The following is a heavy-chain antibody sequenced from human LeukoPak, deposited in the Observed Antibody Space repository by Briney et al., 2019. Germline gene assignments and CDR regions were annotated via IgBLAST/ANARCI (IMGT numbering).Heavy chain of an antibody. CDR2: INPNSGGT. CDR3: ARDDMYSSSPRFDP. J-gene: IGHJ5*02. Sequence: ASVKVSCKASGYTFTGYYMHWVRQAPGQGLEWVGWINPNSGGTNYAQKFQGRVTMTRDTSISTAYMELRSLRSDDTAVYYCARDDMYSSSPRFDPWGQGTLVTVSS. CDR1: GYTFTGYY. D-gene: IGHD6-13*01. V-gene: IGHV1-2*02.